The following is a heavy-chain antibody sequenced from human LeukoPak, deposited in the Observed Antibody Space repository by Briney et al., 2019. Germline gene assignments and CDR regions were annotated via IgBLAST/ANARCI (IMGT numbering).Heavy chain of an antibody. D-gene: IGHD3-3*01. V-gene: IGHV3-21*01. CDR2: ISSSSSDI. CDR1: GFTFSTHS. CDR3: ARVPGGLEWADFDY. Sequence: GGSLRLSCAASGFTFSTHSMNRVRQAPGKGLEWVSCISSSSSDIYYADSVKGRFTISRDNAKNSLYLQMSSLRAEDTAVYYCARVPGGLEWADFDYWGQGTLVTVSS. J-gene: IGHJ4*02.